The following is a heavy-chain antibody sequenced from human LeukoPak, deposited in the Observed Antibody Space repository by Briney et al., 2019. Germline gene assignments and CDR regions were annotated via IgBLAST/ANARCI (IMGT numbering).Heavy chain of an antibody. CDR3: VRGRGSYGWFDP. Sequence: PGGSLRLSCAASGFTFSNYWMHWVRQVPGKGLVWVSRISGDGTARNYADSVKGRFTISRDDAKNTVDLQMNSLRGEDTAVYYCVRGRGSYGWFDPWGQGTLVTVSS. V-gene: IGHV3-74*01. CDR2: ISGDGTAR. D-gene: IGHD3-10*01. J-gene: IGHJ5*02. CDR1: GFTFSNYW.